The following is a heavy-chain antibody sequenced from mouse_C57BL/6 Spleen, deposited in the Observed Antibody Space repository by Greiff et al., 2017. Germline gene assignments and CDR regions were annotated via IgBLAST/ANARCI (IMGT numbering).Heavy chain of an antibody. CDR3: ARGDYGSSDNAMDY. Sequence: EVQLQQSGPELVKPGASVKISCKASGYSFTDYNMNWVKQSNGKSLAWIGVINPNYGTTSYNQKFKGKAILTVVQSSSTAYMQLNGLTSEDSAVYYCARGDYGSSDNAMDYWGQGTSVTVSS. J-gene: IGHJ4*01. V-gene: IGHV1-39*01. CDR1: GYSFTDYN. CDR2: INPNYGTT. D-gene: IGHD1-1*01.